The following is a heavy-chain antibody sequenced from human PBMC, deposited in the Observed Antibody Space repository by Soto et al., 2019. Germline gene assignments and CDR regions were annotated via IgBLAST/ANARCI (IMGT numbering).Heavy chain of an antibody. CDR3: ADLRVTTTPEGHYYYYYGMDV. CDR2: IIPIFGTA. CDR1: GGTFSSYA. V-gene: IGHV1-69*13. D-gene: IGHD4-17*01. Sequence: GASVKVSCKASGGTFSSYAISWVRQAPGQGLEWMGGIIPIFGTANYAQKFQGRVTITADESTSTAYMELSSLRSEDTAVYYCADLRVTTTPEGHYYYYYGMDVWGQGTTVTVSS. J-gene: IGHJ6*02.